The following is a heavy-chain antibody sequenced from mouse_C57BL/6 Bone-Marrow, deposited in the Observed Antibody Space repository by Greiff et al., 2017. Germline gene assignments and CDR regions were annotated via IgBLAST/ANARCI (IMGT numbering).Heavy chain of an antibody. D-gene: IGHD3-3*01. J-gene: IGHJ4*01. V-gene: IGHV1-54*01. CDR1: GYAFTNYL. CDR2: INPGSGGT. Sequence: VQLQQSGAELVRPGTSVKVSCKASGYAFTNYLIEWVKQRPGQGLEWIGVINPGSGGTNYNEKFKGKATLTADKSSSTAYMQLSSLTSEDSAVYVCARAGPPPYYYAMDYWGQGTSVTVSS. CDR3: ARAGPPPYYYAMDY.